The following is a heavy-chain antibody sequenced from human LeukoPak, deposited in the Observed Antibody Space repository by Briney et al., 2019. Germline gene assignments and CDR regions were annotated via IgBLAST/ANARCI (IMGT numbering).Heavy chain of an antibody. CDR1: GYTFTSYA. Sequence: GASVKVSCKASGYTFTSYAMNWVRQAPGQGLEWMGWINTATGNPTYAQGFTGRYVFSLDTSVSTAYLQISSLTAEDTAVYYCARGYSGSYYGFAYWGQGTLVTVSS. J-gene: IGHJ4*02. CDR3: ARGYSGSYYGFAY. V-gene: IGHV7-4-1*02. D-gene: IGHD1-26*01. CDR2: INTATGNP.